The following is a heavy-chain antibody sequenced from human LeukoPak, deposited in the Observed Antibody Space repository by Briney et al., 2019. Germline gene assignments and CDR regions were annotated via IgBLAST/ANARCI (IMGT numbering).Heavy chain of an antibody. CDR3: ARGQRDIHYYGSGSPREGY. J-gene: IGHJ4*02. V-gene: IGHV4-39*02. CDR2: SDYSGST. Sequence: SETLSLTCTVSGGSISSSSYYWGWSRQPPGKGLEWIGSSDYSGSTYYSPSLKSRVTISVDTSKNHFSLKLSSVTAADTAVYYCARGQRDIHYYGSGSPREGYWGQGTLVTVSS. D-gene: IGHD3-10*01. CDR1: GGSISSSSYY.